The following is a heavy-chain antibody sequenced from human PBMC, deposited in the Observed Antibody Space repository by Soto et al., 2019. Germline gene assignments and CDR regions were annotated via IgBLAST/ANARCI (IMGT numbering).Heavy chain of an antibody. CDR2: IYYDGSNK. Sequence: VGSLRLSCAASGFTFSSYGMHWVRQAPGKGLEWVALIYYDGSNKYYTDSVKGRFTISRDNSKNTLYLQMNSLRAEDTAVYSCARNLKDGGMDVWGQGTTVTVSS. V-gene: IGHV3-33*01. J-gene: IGHJ6*02. CDR3: ARNLKDGGMDV. CDR1: GFTFSSYG.